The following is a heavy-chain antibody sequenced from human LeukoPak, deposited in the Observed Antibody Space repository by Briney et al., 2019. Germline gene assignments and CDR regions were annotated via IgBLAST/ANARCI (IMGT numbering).Heavy chain of an antibody. J-gene: IGHJ3*02. CDR2: ISGSGSAV. D-gene: IGHD1-14*01. V-gene: IGHV3-48*01. CDR3: TNFKPPAPDALDI. CDR1: GFPFSTYS. Sequence: GGSLRLSCIASGFPFSTYSMNWVRQAPGRGLEWLSYISGSGSAVYYADSVKGRFTISRDNARNSVSLQMDSLRPEDTAVYYCTNFKPPAPDALDIWGQGTVVTVSS.